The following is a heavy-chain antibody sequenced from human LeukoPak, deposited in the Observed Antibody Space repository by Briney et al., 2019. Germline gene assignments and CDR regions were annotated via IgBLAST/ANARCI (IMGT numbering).Heavy chain of an antibody. V-gene: IGHV4-59*11. CDR2: IYYSGST. Sequence: KTSETLSLTCTVSGGSISSHYWSWIRQPPGKGLEWIGYIYYSGSTNYNPSLKSRVTISVDTSKNQFSLKLSSVTAADTAVYYCAGGAYLGFYYMDVWGQGTTVTVSS. CDR3: AGGAYLGFYYMDV. D-gene: IGHD1-26*01. J-gene: IGHJ6*03. CDR1: GGSISSHY.